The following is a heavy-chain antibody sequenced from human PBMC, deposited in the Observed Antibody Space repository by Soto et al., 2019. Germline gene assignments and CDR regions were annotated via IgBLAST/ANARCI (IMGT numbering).Heavy chain of an antibody. CDR1: GFTFSSYA. D-gene: IGHD5-18*01. J-gene: IGHJ4*02. Sequence: EVQLLESGGGLVQPGGSLRLSCAASGFTFSSYAMSWVRQAPGKGLEWVSAISGSGGSTYYADSVKGRFTISRDNSKNTPYLQMNSPRPEDTAVYYCARTLYRYGTDYWGQATLVTVSS. CDR3: ARTLYRYGTDY. V-gene: IGHV3-23*01. CDR2: ISGSGGST.